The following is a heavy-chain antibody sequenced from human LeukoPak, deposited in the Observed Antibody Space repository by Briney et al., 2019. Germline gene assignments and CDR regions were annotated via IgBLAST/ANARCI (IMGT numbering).Heavy chain of an antibody. V-gene: IGHV4-30-2*01. Sequence: PSQTLSLTCAVSGGSISSGGYYWSWIRQPPGKGLEWIGYIYHSGSTYYNPSLKSRVTISVDRSKNQFSLKLSSVTAADTAVYYCAREGDYSNYFDYWGQGTLVTVSS. CDR1: GGSISSGGYY. D-gene: IGHD4-11*01. J-gene: IGHJ4*02. CDR2: IYHSGST. CDR3: AREGDYSNYFDY.